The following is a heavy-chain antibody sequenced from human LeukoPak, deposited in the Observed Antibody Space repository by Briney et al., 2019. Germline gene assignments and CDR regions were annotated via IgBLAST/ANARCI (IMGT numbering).Heavy chain of an antibody. CDR1: GYIFTDYY. V-gene: IGHV1-2*02. Sequence: ASVKVSCKASGYIFTDYYIHWVRQAPGQGLEWMGWFNPNSGGTNYAQKFQGRVTMTRDTSISTAYMELSRLRSDDTAVYYCARDQEYSSGWAYYYYMDVWGKGTTVTVSS. D-gene: IGHD6-19*01. CDR2: FNPNSGGT. J-gene: IGHJ6*03. CDR3: ARDQEYSSGWAYYYYMDV.